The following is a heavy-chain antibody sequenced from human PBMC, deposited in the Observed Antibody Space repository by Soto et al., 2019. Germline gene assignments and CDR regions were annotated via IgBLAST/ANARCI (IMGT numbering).Heavy chain of an antibody. D-gene: IGHD4-4*01. Sequence: SVKVSCKASGGTFSSYSISWVRQAPGQGLECMGWIIPIFGTANYAQKFQGRVTITADESTSTAYMELSSLRSEDTAVYYCARGRLQSVSYYYYGMDVWGQGTTVTVSS. CDR2: IIPIFGTA. J-gene: IGHJ6*02. CDR3: ARGRLQSVSYYYYGMDV. V-gene: IGHV1-69*13. CDR1: GGTFSSYS.